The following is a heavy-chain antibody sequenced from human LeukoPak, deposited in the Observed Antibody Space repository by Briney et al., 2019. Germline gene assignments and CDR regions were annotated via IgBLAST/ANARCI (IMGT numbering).Heavy chain of an antibody. D-gene: IGHD2-15*01. CDR1: GFTFSSYD. V-gene: IGHV3-23*01. CDR2: ISGSGDST. CDR3: AKDVVRSQGSNYYYKDV. J-gene: IGHJ6*03. Sequence: GGSLRLSCAASGFTFSSYDMSWVRQAPGKGLEWVSAISGSGDSTYYADSVKGRFIISRDNSKNTLYLQMNSLRAEDTAVYYCAKDVVRSQGSNYYYKDVWGKGTTVTVSS.